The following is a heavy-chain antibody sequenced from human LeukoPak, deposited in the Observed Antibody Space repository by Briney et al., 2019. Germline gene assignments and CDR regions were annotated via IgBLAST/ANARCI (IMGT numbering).Heavy chain of an antibody. D-gene: IGHD2-8*02. Sequence: SETLSLTCTVSGGSISSYYWNWIRQPPGKGLEWIGEIYHSGNTNYNPSLKSRVTISVDKSKNQFSLRVSSVTAADTAVYYCARGQSWSFDYWGQGTLVTVST. CDR3: ARGQSWSFDY. CDR2: IYHSGNT. V-gene: IGHV4-59*12. J-gene: IGHJ4*02. CDR1: GGSISSYY.